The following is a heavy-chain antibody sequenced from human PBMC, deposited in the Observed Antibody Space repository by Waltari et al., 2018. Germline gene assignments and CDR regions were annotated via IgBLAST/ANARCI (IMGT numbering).Heavy chain of an antibody. CDR1: GGSISSYY. Sequence: QVQLQESGPGLVKPSETLSLTCTVSGGSISSYYWSWIRQPPGKGLEWIGYIYYSGSPNYNPSLKSRVTISVDTSKNQFSLKLSSVTAADTAVYYCARTPGYSSSWAHYYYYYMDVWGKGTTVTVSS. D-gene: IGHD6-13*01. V-gene: IGHV4-59*01. J-gene: IGHJ6*03. CDR2: IYYSGSP. CDR3: ARTPGYSSSWAHYYYYYMDV.